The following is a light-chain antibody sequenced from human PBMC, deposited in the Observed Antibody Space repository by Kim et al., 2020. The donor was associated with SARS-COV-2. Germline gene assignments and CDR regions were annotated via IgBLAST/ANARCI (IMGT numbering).Light chain of an antibody. CDR3: QSHDSSLGDVV. CDR2: APY. J-gene: IGLJ7*01. CDR1: SSNIGEHSD. Sequence: QRVHISGTGSSSNIGEHSDVHWYQQFPGTAPRLLMYAPYNRASGVPERFSGSKSATSASLAITGLQAEDEAYYYCQSHDSSLGDVVFGGGTQLTVL. V-gene: IGLV1-40*01.